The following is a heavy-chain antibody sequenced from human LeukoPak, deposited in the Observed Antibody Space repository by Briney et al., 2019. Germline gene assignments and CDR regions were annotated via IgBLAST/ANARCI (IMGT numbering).Heavy chain of an antibody. Sequence: ASVKVSCKASGYTFTGYYMHWVRQAPGQGLEWMGWINPNSGGTNYAQKFQGRVTTTRDTSISTAYMELSRLRSDDTAVYYCARERPRYCSGGSCYLGYFDYWGQGTLVTVSS. CDR3: ARERPRYCSGGSCYLGYFDY. J-gene: IGHJ4*02. V-gene: IGHV1-2*02. CDR1: GYTFTGYY. D-gene: IGHD2-15*01. CDR2: INPNSGGT.